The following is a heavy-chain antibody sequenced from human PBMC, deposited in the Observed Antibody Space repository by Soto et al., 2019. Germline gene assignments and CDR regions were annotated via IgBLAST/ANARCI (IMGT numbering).Heavy chain of an antibody. D-gene: IGHD3-22*01. Sequence: SETLSLTCTVSGGSISSSSYYWGWIRQPPGKGLEWIGSIYYSGSTYYNPSLKSRVTISVDTSKNQFSLKLSSVTAADTAVYYCTRLDYYDSSGYYFDYWGQGTLVTVSS. V-gene: IGHV4-39*01. CDR1: GGSISSSSYY. CDR2: IYYSGST. CDR3: TRLDYYDSSGYYFDY. J-gene: IGHJ4*02.